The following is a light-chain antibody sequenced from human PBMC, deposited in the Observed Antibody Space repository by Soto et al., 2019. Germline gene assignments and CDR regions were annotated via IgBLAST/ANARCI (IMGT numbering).Light chain of an antibody. Sequence: EIVLTQSPATLSLSPGERATLSCRASQSVRSYLAWYQQKPGQAPRLLIYDASNRATGIPARFSGSGSGTDFTLTISTLEPEDFAVYYCQQRSNWPSITFCQGTRLEI. CDR1: QSVRSY. CDR3: QQRSNWPSIT. J-gene: IGKJ5*01. V-gene: IGKV3-11*01. CDR2: DAS.